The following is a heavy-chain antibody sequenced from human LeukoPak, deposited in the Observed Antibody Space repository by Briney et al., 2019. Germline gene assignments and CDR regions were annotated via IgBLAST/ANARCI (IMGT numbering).Heavy chain of an antibody. CDR3: AGGTGWITDY. D-gene: IGHD6-19*01. CDR2: NNGDGSTT. V-gene: IGHV3-74*01. J-gene: IGHJ4*02. Sequence: GGSLRLSCVASGFSLSGYWMYWVRQAPGKGLMYISRNNGDGSTTNYADVVKGRFTMSRDNAKNSLFLQMNSLRGEDTAVYFCAGGTGWITDYWGQGTLVTVSS. CDR1: GFSLSGYW.